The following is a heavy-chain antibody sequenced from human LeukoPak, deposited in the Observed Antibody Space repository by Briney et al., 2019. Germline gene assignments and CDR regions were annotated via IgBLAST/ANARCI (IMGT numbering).Heavy chain of an antibody. CDR2: IPYDGSSA. J-gene: IGHJ4*02. V-gene: IGHV3-30*02. Sequence: PGGSLRLSCAASIFTFSSYGMHWVRQAPGKGLEWVAFIPYDGSSADYADSVKGRFTISRDNSKHTVYLQMNSLRAEDTAVYYCAKDQCSSATWLACRFFDYWGQGTLVSVSS. D-gene: IGHD2-2*01. CDR3: AKDQCSSATWLACRFFDY. CDR1: IFTFSSYG.